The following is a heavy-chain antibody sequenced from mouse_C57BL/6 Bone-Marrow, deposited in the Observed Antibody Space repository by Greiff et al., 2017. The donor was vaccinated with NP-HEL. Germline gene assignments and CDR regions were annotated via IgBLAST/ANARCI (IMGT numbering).Heavy chain of an antibody. Sequence: EVQLQQSGPELVKPGASVKISCKASGYSFTGYYMNWVKQSPEKSLEWIGEINPSTGGTTYNQKFKAKATLTVDKSSSTAYMQLKSLTSEDSAVYYCARKPWYYYAMDYWGQGTSVTVSS. V-gene: IGHV1-42*01. J-gene: IGHJ4*01. CDR3: ARKPWYYYAMDY. CDR2: INPSTGGT. CDR1: GYSFTGYY.